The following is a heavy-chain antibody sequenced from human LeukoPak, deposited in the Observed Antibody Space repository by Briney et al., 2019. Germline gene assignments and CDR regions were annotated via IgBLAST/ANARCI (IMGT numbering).Heavy chain of an antibody. D-gene: IGHD1-26*01. CDR1: GFTFSSDA. V-gene: IGHV3-23*01. Sequence: GGSLRLSCAASGFTFSSDAMSWVRQAPGKGLEWVSTISGSGSSTQYADSVKGRFTISRDNSKNTLYLQMNSLRAEDTAIYYCAKEYTGTFSPFPSYFDNWGQGTLVTVSS. CDR3: AKEYTGTFSPFPSYFDN. CDR2: ISGSGSST. J-gene: IGHJ4*02.